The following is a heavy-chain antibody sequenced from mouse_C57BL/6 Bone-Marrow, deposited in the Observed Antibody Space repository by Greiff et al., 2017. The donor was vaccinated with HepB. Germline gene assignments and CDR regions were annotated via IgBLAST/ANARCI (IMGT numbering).Heavy chain of an antibody. Sequence: EVHLVESGGDLVKPGGSLKLSCAASGFTFSSYGMSWVRQTPDKRLEWVATISSGGSYTYYPDSVKGRFTISRDNAKNTLYLQMSSLKSEDTAMYYCARHGVTTVVADYYAMDYWGQGTSVTVSS. J-gene: IGHJ4*01. CDR3: ARHGVTTVVADYYAMDY. CDR2: ISSGGSYT. CDR1: GFTFSSYG. D-gene: IGHD1-1*01. V-gene: IGHV5-6*01.